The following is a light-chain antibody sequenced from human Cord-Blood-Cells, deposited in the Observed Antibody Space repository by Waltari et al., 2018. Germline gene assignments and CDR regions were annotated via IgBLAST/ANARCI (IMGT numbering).Light chain of an antibody. CDR3: QQYNSRT. CDR1: QSISSW. V-gene: IGKV1-5*01. Sequence: DIQMTQSPSTLSASVGDRVTIPCRASQSISSWLAWYQQNPGKAPKLLIYDASSLESGVPSRFSGSGSGTEFTLTISSLQPDDFATYYCQQYNSRTFGQGTKVEIK. J-gene: IGKJ1*01. CDR2: DAS.